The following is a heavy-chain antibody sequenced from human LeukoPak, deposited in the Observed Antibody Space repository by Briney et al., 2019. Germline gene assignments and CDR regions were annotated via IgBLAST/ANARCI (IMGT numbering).Heavy chain of an antibody. CDR1: GFTFSSYA. D-gene: IGHD2-21*02. Sequence: LTGGSLRLSCAASGFTFSSYAMNCVRQAPGKGLEWVSSISGNGGNTYYADSVKGRFTISRDNSKNTLYLQMNSLRAEDTAVYYCAKDRTPYCGGDCPHNYWGQGTLVAVSS. V-gene: IGHV3-23*01. CDR3: AKDRTPYCGGDCPHNY. J-gene: IGHJ4*02. CDR2: ISGNGGNT.